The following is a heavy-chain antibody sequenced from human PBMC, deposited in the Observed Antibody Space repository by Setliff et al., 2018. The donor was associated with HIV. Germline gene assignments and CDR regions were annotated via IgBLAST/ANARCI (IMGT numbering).Heavy chain of an antibody. CDR1: GFSLSSSGVG. Sequence: SGPTLVNPKQTLTLTCTFSGFSLSSSGVGVGWIRQPPGKALEWLALIYWNGDKRYSPSLNSRLTITKDTPKNQVVLRMTNMDPVDTATYYCAHSPRRGYSYGSFYYHYYYMDVWGKGSTVTVSS. D-gene: IGHD5-18*01. V-gene: IGHV2-5*01. CDR3: AHSPRRGYSYGSFYYHYYYMDV. CDR2: IYWNGDK. J-gene: IGHJ6*03.